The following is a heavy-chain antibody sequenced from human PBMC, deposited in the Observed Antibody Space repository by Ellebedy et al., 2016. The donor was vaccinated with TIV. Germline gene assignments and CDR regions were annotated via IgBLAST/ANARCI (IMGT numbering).Heavy chain of an antibody. Sequence: GESLKISXAASGFTFSSYWMQWVRQVPGKGLEWVANIKQDGSAKYYVDSVKGRFTISRDNAKNSVYLQMNNLRAEDTAVYYCARRYMDVWGRGTTVTVSS. CDR3: ARRYMDV. CDR1: GFTFSSYW. V-gene: IGHV3-7*01. CDR2: IKQDGSAK. J-gene: IGHJ6*03.